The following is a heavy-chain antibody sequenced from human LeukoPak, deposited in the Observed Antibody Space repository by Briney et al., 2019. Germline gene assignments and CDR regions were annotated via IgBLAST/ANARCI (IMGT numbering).Heavy chain of an antibody. CDR2: IYHSGST. J-gene: IGHJ4*02. CDR1: GYSISSGDY. V-gene: IGHV4-38-2*02. Sequence: SETLSLTCTVSGYSISSGDYWGWIRQPPGKGLEWIGSIYHSGSTFYNPSLKSRGTVSVDTSKNQFSLNLSSVTAADTAVYYCARVKVGAMYLWGQGTLVTVSS. CDR3: ARVKVGAMYL. D-gene: IGHD1-26*01.